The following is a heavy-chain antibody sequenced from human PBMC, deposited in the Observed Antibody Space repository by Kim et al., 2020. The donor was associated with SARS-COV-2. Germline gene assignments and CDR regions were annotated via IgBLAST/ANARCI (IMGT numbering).Heavy chain of an antibody. V-gene: IGHV3-48*02. CDR3: ARVGRSGWTDDY. Sequence: AGSLRLSCAASGFAFSTYSINWVRQAPGKGLEWFSYISSSSSTIYYADSVRGRFTISRDNAENSVYLQMNSLGDEDTAVYYCARVGRSGWTDDYWGQGTLVTVSS. J-gene: IGHJ4*02. CDR2: ISSSSSTI. CDR1: GFAFSTYS. D-gene: IGHD6-19*01.